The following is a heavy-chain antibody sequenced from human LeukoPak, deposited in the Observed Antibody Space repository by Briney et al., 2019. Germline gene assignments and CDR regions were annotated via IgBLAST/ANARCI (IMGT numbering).Heavy chain of an antibody. Sequence: ASVKVSCKASGYTFTSYYMHWVRQAPGQGLEWMGIINPSGGSTSYAQKLQGRVTMTTDTSTSTAYMELRSLRSDDTAVYYCARASGYSTPMDVWGQGTTVTVSS. D-gene: IGHD6-13*01. CDR2: INPSGGST. V-gene: IGHV1-46*01. CDR3: ARASGYSTPMDV. CDR1: GYTFTSYY. J-gene: IGHJ6*02.